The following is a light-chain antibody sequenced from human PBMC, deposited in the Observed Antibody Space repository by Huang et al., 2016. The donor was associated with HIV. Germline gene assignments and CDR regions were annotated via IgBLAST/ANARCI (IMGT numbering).Light chain of an antibody. CDR1: QSVGSY. V-gene: IGKV3-11*01. J-gene: IGKJ1*01. CDR3: QQRSDWPRT. Sequence: EIVLTQSPATLSLSPGERATLSCRASQSVGSYLAWYQQKPGQSPSRLIFEASNRATGIPARFSGSGSGTDFTLTISSLEPEDFAVYYCQQRSDWPRTFGQGTKVEIK. CDR2: EAS.